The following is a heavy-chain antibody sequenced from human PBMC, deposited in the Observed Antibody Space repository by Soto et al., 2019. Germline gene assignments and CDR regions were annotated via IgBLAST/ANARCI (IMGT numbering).Heavy chain of an antibody. CDR3: ARERRWEPLLY. V-gene: IGHV1-18*01. J-gene: IGHJ4*02. D-gene: IGHD1-26*01. CDR2: VSAYNRNT. Sequence: QVQLVQSGPEVKKPGASVKVSCKGSGYTFSNYGGNWVRQAPGQGLERLGWVSAYNRNTDYAQKFEDRATMTIDTSTNTAYLELRGLTPDDTAVYYCARERRWEPLLYWGQGTL. CDR1: GYTFSNYG.